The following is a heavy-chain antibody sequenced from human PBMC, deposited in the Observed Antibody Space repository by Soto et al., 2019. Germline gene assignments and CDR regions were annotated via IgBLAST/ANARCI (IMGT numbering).Heavy chain of an antibody. CDR1: GFILDDYA. J-gene: IGHJ4*02. D-gene: IGHD4-17*01. V-gene: IGHV3-9*01. Sequence: EVQLVESGGGLVQPGRSLRLSCAASGFILDDYAMHWVRQAPGKGLEWVSGISWNSGRIGYADSVKGRFTISRDNAKNSLYLQMNSLRAEDTALYYCAKSPSYYGDFDYWGQGTLVTVSS. CDR3: AKSPSYYGDFDY. CDR2: ISWNSGRI.